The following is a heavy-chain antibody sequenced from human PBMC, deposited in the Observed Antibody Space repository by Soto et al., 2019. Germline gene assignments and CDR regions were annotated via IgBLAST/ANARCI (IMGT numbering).Heavy chain of an antibody. CDR1: GADVSNSY. D-gene: IGHD2-21*02. CDR2: MYKSGST. J-gene: IGHJ4*02. Sequence: PSETLSLTCTVSGADVSNSYWHWIRQAPGRGLETIGYMYKSGSTIYNSSLRSRVTMSVDTSKRQLSLKLNSVTGADTAVYYCARSAYCGSGCYYYFDYWGPGTLVTVSS. V-gene: IGHV4-59*02. CDR3: ARSAYCGSGCYYYFDY.